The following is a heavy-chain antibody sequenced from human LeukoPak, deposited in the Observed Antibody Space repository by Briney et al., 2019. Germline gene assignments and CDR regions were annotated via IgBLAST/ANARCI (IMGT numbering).Heavy chain of an antibody. CDR1: IFTFSNYG. Sequence: GGSLRLSCAASIFTFSNYGMHWVRQAPGKGLEWVAFIQYDGSKKYYADSVKGRFTISRDNSKNTFYLQMNSLKREDTAVYYCAKDGGMTTEDHDAFDIGGQGTLVTVSS. V-gene: IGHV3-30*02. D-gene: IGHD4-17*01. J-gene: IGHJ3*02. CDR2: IQYDGSKK. CDR3: AKDGGMTTEDHDAFDI.